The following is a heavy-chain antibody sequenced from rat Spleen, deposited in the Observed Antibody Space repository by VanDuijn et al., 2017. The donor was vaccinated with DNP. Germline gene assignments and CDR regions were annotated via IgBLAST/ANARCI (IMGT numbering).Heavy chain of an antibody. CDR3: ASSRVGELLGFAY. V-gene: IGHV3-3*01. J-gene: IGHJ3*01. CDR1: GYSITSSYR. CDR2: INSAGST. D-gene: IGHD1-4*01. Sequence: EVQLQESGPGLVKPSQSLSLTCSVTGYSITSSYRWNWIRKFPGNKLEWMGYINSAGSTNYNPSLKSRISITRDTSKNQFFLQVNSVTTEDTATYYCASSRVGELLGFAYWGQGTLVTVSS.